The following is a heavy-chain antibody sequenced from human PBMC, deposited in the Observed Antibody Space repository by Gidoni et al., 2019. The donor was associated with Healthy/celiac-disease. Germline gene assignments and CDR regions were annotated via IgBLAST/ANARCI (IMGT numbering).Heavy chain of an antibody. D-gene: IGHD3-10*01. CDR3: TRVGYGSGSYSPETYYYYGMDV. J-gene: IGHJ6*02. CDR1: GLTFSGSS. CDR2: SRSKANSNAR. Sequence: DVQLDESGGGLVHPGWSLTLSCEATGLTFSGSSTLWLRHVAGRGLDGVERSRSKANSNARAYAGSVKGRFTISRNDSKNTAYLQMNSMRTEDTAVYYCTRVGYGSGSYSPETYYYYGMDVWGQGTTVTVSS. V-gene: IGHV3-73*01.